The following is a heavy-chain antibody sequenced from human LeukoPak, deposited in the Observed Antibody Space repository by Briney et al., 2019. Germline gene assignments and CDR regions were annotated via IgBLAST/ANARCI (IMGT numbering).Heavy chain of an antibody. CDR2: ISYHGSDQ. D-gene: IGHD2-15*01. CDR1: RFILSNYS. V-gene: IGHV3-30*04. J-gene: IGHJ4*02. CDR3: ARQDCSGGSSYLDY. Sequence: GGSLSLSCAASRFILSNYSMQWVRQAAGKGRDWVAFISYHGSDQYYGDSVKERLTISTDYSKKTLYLQMNNLRTEATAVYYCARQDCSGGSSYLDYWGQGTLVTVSS.